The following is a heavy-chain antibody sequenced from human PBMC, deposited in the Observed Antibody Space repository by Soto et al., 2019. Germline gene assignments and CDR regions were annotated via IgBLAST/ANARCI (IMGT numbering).Heavy chain of an antibody. D-gene: IGHD5-18*01. CDR3: ARARGSYGPRSNYFDY. J-gene: IGHJ4*02. Sequence: GASVKVSCKASGYTFTSYGISWVRQAPGQGLEWMGWISAYNGNTNYAQKLQGRVTMTTDTSTSTAYMELRSLRSDDTAVYYCARARGSYGPRSNYFDYWGQGTLVTVSS. CDR2: ISAYNGNT. CDR1: GYTFTSYG. V-gene: IGHV1-18*01.